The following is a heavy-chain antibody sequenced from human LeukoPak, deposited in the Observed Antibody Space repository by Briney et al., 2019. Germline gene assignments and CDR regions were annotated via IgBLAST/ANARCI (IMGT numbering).Heavy chain of an antibody. J-gene: IGHJ5*02. CDR1: GGSISSGTYY. Sequence: SETLSLTCIVSGGSISSGTYYWGWIRQPPGKGLEWIGSIYYSGSTYYNPSLKSRVTISVDTSKNQFSLRLMSVTSADTAVYYCARSPSGPNPFDPWGQGTLVTVSS. V-gene: IGHV4-39*01. CDR3: ARSPSGPNPFDP. CDR2: IYYSGST.